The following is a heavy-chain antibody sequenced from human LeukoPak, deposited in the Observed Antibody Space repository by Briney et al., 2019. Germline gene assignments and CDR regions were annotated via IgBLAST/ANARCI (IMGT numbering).Heavy chain of an antibody. J-gene: IGHJ4*02. D-gene: IGHD6-19*01. CDR3: ANAVAAYFDY. V-gene: IGHV3-23*01. CDR2: ISSSGGST. CDR1: GFTFSSCA. Sequence: GGSLRLSCAASGFTFSSCAMSCVRQAPGKGLEWVSAISSSGGSTYYAASVKGRFTISRDNSKNTLYLQMNSLRAEDTAVYYCANAVAAYFDYWGQGTLVTVSS.